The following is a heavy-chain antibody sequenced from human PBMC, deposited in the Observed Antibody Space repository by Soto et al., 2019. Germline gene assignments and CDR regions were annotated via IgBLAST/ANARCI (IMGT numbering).Heavy chain of an antibody. J-gene: IGHJ6*02. V-gene: IGHV3-48*03. CDR2: ISSSGSTI. CDR3: ARDSRGIAAAGYYYYYGMDV. D-gene: IGHD6-13*01. Sequence: PGGSLRLSCAASGFTFSSYEMNWVRQAPGKGLEWVSYISSSGSTIYYADSVKGRFTISRDNAKNSLYLQMNSLRAADTAVYYCARDSRGIAAAGYYYYYGMDVWGQGTTVTVSS. CDR1: GFTFSSYE.